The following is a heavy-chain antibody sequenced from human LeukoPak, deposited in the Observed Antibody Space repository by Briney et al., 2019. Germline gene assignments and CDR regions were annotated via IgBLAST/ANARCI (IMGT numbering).Heavy chain of an antibody. J-gene: IGHJ4*02. CDR2: INQDRGEI. CDR3: ARVRGSRYKYYFDY. V-gene: IGHV3-7*01. CDR1: GFTFSNYW. D-gene: IGHD2-2*02. Sequence: GGSLRLSCAASGFTFSNYWMTWVRQAPGKGLEWVASINQDRGEIHYVDSVRGRFTISRDNAKNSLSLQMSSLTAEDTAVYYCARVRGSRYKYYFDYWGQGTLVTVSS.